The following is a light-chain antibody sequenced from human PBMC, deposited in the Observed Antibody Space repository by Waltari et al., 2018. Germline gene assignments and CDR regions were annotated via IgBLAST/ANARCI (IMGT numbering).Light chain of an antibody. J-gene: IGKJ1*01. CDR1: QSISIN. V-gene: IGKV3-15*01. Sequence: EIAMTQSPVTLSVSPGDTATLSCRASQSISINLAWYQQKPGQAPSLLIYAASTRAAGTPARFSGSGSGTEFTLTISSLQSEDFAVYYCQQYDNWPPWTFGQGTKVEI. CDR2: AAS. CDR3: QQYDNWPPWT.